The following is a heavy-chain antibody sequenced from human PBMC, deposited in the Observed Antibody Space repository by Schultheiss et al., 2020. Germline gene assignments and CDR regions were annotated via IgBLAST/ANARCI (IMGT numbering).Heavy chain of an antibody. CDR3: AKVYYDFWSGYYTGIDY. CDR2: ISYDGSNK. CDR1: GFTFSSYG. Sequence: GGSLRLSCAASGFTFSSYGMHWVRQAPGKGLEWVAVISYDGSNKYYADSVKGRFTISRDNSKNTLYLQMNSLRAEDTAVYYCAKVYYDFWSGYYTGIDYWGQGTRSPSPQ. D-gene: IGHD3-3*01. V-gene: IGHV3-30*18. J-gene: IGHJ4*02.